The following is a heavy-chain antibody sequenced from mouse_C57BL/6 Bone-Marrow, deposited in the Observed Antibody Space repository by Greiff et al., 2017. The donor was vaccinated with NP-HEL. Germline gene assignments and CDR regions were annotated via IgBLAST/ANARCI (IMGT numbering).Heavy chain of an antibody. V-gene: IGHV1-69*01. Sequence: QVQLQQPGAELVMPGASVKLSCKASGFTSYWMHWVKQRPGQGLEWIGEIDPSDSYTNYNQKFKGKSTLTVDKSSSTAYMQLSSLTSEDSAVYYCARDLYYGSSSHWYFDVWGTGTTVTVSS. CDR2: IDPSDSYT. CDR3: ARDLYYGSSSHWYFDV. CDR1: GFTSYW. J-gene: IGHJ1*03. D-gene: IGHD1-1*01.